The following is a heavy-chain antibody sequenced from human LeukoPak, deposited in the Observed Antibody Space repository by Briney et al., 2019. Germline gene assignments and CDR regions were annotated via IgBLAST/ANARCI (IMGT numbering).Heavy chain of an antibody. Sequence: GASVKVSCKASGYTFTSYYMRWVRQATGQGLEWMGWMNPNSGNTGYAQKFQGRVTITRNTSISTAYMELSSLRSEDTAVYYCARRARLRWLQFRKGDAFDIWGQGTMVTVSS. J-gene: IGHJ3*02. D-gene: IGHD5-24*01. CDR2: MNPNSGNT. CDR1: GYTFTSYY. CDR3: ARRARLRWLQFRKGDAFDI. V-gene: IGHV1-8*03.